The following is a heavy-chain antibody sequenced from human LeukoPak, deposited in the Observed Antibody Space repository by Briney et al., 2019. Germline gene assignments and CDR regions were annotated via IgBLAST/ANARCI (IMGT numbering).Heavy chain of an antibody. V-gene: IGHV4-59*08. CDR1: GGSISGDH. J-gene: IGHJ3*02. CDR3: ARRNDFGI. Sequence: SETLSLTCTDSGGSISGDHWNWIRQPPGKGLEWIGYIYYSGSTNYNPSLKSRVTISIDTSKNQFSLKLTSVTAADTAVYYCARRNDFGIWGQGTMVTVSS. CDR2: IYYSGST.